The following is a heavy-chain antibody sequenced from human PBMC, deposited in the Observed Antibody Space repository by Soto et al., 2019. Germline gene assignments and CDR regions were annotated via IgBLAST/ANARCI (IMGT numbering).Heavy chain of an antibody. CDR1: GGSISSYY. Sequence: PSETLSLTCTVSGGSISSYYWSWIRQPPGKGLEWIAYIYYSGSTNYNPSLKSRVTISVDTPKNQFSLKLSSVTAADTAVYYCARGDGSVTAGYYYYGMDVWGQGTTVTVSS. CDR3: ARGDGSVTAGYYYYGMDV. CDR2: IYYSGST. V-gene: IGHV4-59*01. D-gene: IGHD1-26*01. J-gene: IGHJ6*02.